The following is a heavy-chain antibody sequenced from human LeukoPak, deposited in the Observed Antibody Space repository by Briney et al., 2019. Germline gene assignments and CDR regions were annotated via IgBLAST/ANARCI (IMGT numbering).Heavy chain of an antibody. V-gene: IGHV3-23*01. D-gene: IGHD2-2*01. Sequence: AGGSLRLSCAASGFTFSSYAMSWIRQAPGKGLEWVSAISSSGGSTYYADSMKGRFTISRDNSKNTLYLQMTSPRAEDKAVYYCAKGGLYFLVPAAYYYFDYWGQGTLVTVSS. CDR2: ISSSGGST. CDR1: GFTFSSYA. J-gene: IGHJ4*02. CDR3: AKGGLYFLVPAAYYYFDY.